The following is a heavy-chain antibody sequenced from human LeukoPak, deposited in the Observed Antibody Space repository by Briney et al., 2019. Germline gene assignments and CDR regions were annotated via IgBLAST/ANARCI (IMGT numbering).Heavy chain of an antibody. CDR3: ATDRGWRTSGYYLYYFEY. CDR1: GFTFSSYA. V-gene: IGHV3-23*01. CDR2: MSGSGGST. D-gene: IGHD3-3*01. J-gene: IGHJ4*02. Sequence: GGSLRLSCEASGFTFSSYAMSWVRQAPGKGLEWVSAMSGSGGSTYYADSVKGRFTISRDNSKNTLYLQMSSLRAEDTAVYYCATDRGWRTSGYYLYYFEYWGQGTLVTYSS.